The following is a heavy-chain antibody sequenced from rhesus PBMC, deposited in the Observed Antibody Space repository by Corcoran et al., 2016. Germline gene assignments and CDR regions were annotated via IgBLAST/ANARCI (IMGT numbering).Heavy chain of an antibody. CDR2: IYGSGGST. Sequence: QVQLQESGPAVVKPSETLSLTCAVSGGSISSSNWWSWIRQSPGKGLEWNGGIYGSGGSTEYNPSLKSRVTISIDTSKNQFSLKLSSVTAADTAVYYCAKYSGGWSRYYFDYWGQGVLVTVSS. CDR1: GGSISSSNW. D-gene: IGHD6-37*01. V-gene: IGHV4-93*02. CDR3: AKYSGGWSRYYFDY. J-gene: IGHJ4*01.